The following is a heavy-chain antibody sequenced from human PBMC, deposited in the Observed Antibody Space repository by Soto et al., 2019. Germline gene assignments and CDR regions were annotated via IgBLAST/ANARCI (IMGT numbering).Heavy chain of an antibody. CDR1: GFTFSSYS. J-gene: IGHJ6*03. D-gene: IGHD3-3*01. Sequence: PGGSLRLSCAASGFTFSSYSVNWVRQAPGKGLEWVSSISSSSSYIYYADSVKGRFTISRDNAKDSLYLQMNSLRAEDTAVYYCARDSYDFWSGSMDAWGKGTTVTVSS. CDR2: ISSSSSYI. V-gene: IGHV3-21*01. CDR3: ARDSYDFWSGSMDA.